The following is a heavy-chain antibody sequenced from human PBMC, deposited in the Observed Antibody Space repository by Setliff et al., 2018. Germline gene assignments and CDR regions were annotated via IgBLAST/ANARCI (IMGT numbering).Heavy chain of an antibody. CDR2: IGGNGVTT. D-gene: IGHD1-26*01. Sequence: GSLRLSCAASGITFITYAWSWVRQAPGKGLEWVAAIGGNGVTTFYTDSVKGRFTISRDNSKNTVYLEMNNLRADDTAVYYCAGDPPRSDWRLDSWGQGTLVTVS. J-gene: IGHJ4*02. V-gene: IGHV3-23*01. CDR1: GITFITYA. CDR3: AGDPPRSDWRLDS.